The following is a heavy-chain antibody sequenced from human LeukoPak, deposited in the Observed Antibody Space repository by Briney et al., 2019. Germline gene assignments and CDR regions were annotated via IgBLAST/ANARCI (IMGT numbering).Heavy chain of an antibody. CDR2: IKSKSEGATR. D-gene: IGHD1-1*01. Sequence: GGSLRLSCVASGFTFTEAWMSWVRQAPGKGLEWIGRIKSKSEGATRDFAAPVKGRVTMSRDESKNTVYLHMDSLKIEDTAMYYCAAGTGNSDFDYWGQGTLVTVSS. CDR1: GFTFTEAW. V-gene: IGHV3-15*01. CDR3: AAGTGNSDFDY. J-gene: IGHJ4*02.